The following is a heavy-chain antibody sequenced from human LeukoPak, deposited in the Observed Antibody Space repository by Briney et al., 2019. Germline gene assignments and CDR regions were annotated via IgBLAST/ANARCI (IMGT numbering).Heavy chain of an antibody. CDR1: GASISSSSYN. Sequence: PSETLSLTCTVSGASISSSSYNWGWSRQPPGKGLDWIGSISYSGTTYSNPSLESRVTISVDTSKNQFSLKLSSVTPADTAVYYCARQSSSWYLFDSWGQGTLVTVSS. V-gene: IGHV4-39*01. D-gene: IGHD6-13*01. CDR3: ARQSSSWYLFDS. CDR2: ISYSGTT. J-gene: IGHJ4*02.